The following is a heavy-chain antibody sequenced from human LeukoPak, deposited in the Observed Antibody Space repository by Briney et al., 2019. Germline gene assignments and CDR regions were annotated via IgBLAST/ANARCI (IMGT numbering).Heavy chain of an antibody. Sequence: GGSLRLSCAASGFTFSSYWMSWVRQAPGKGLQCVSTVSSSGATTYYADSVRGRFTISKDRSKSTLYLQLNSLRVEDTAVYYCARGGDSSSWSELAYWGQGTLVTVSS. J-gene: IGHJ4*02. CDR2: VSSSGATT. CDR1: GFTFSSYW. CDR3: ARGGDSSSWSELAY. V-gene: IGHV3-23*01. D-gene: IGHD6-13*01.